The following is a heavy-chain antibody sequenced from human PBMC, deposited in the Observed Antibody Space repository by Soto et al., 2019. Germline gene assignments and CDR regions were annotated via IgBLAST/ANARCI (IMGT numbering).Heavy chain of an antibody. D-gene: IGHD4-17*01. CDR1: GYTFTSYY. CDR3: ARDYSYGDYGGFPDY. J-gene: IGHJ4*02. Sequence: ASVKVSCKASGYTFTSYYMHWVRQAPGQGLEWMGIINPSGGSTSYAQKFQGRVTMTRDTSTSTVYTELSSLRSEDTAVYYCARDYSYGDYGGFPDYWGQGTLVTVSS. V-gene: IGHV1-46*01. CDR2: INPSGGST.